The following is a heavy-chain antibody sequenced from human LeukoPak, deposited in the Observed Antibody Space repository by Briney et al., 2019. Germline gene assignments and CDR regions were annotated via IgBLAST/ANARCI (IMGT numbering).Heavy chain of an antibody. D-gene: IGHD3-16*01. Sequence: GGSLRLSCAASGFIFTSYSMNWVRQAPGKGLEWVSAISSSSSHIYYADSVRGRLTISRDNAKDSLYLQMNSLRAEDTAVYYCARDNCAFLGSYGTCSYGMDVWGKGTTVTVSS. V-gene: IGHV3-21*01. J-gene: IGHJ6*04. CDR1: GFIFTSYS. CDR2: ISSSSSHI. CDR3: ARDNCAFLGSYGTCSYGMDV.